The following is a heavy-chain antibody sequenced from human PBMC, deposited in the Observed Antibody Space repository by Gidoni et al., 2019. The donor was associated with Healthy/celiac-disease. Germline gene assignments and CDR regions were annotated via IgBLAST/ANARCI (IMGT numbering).Heavy chain of an antibody. CDR1: GFTVSSYG. D-gene: IGHD3-22*01. J-gene: IGHJ3*02. CDR3: ARVYYYDSSGDAFDI. CDR2: IKQDGSEK. V-gene: IGHV3-7*03. Sequence: EVQLVESGGVLVQPGGSLRLSWSASGFTVSSYGMIWVRPAPGKGLEWVDNIKQDGSEKYYVDSVKGRFTISRDNAKNSLYLQMNSLRAEDTAVYYCARVYYYDSSGDAFDIWGQGTMVTVSS.